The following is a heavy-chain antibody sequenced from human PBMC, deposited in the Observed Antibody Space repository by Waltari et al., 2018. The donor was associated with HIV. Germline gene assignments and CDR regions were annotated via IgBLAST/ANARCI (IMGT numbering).Heavy chain of an antibody. Sequence: EVQLVQSGAQVKKPGESLKISSKASGYSFTTYWIGWVRQLPGKGLEWMGIIYPGDSDTRYSPSFQGQVTISADKSISTAYLQWSSLQASDTAMYYCTKGMYANEDYFGYWGQGTLVTVSS. J-gene: IGHJ4*02. CDR3: TKGMYANEDYFGY. CDR2: IYPGDSDT. V-gene: IGHV5-51*03. D-gene: IGHD2-8*01. CDR1: GYSFTTYW.